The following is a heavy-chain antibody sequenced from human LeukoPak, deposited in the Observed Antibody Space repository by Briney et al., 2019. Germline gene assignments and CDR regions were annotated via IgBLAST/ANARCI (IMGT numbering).Heavy chain of an antibody. CDR2: FDPEDGET. V-gene: IGHV1-24*01. CDR3: ATAPTPVVTPVLAHFDY. Sequence: ASVKVSCKVSGYTLTELSMHWVRQAPGKGLEWMGGFDPEDGETIYAQKFQGRVTMTEDTSTDTAYMGLSSLRSEDTAVYYCATAPTPVVTPVLAHFDYWGQGTLVTVSS. CDR1: GYTLTELS. J-gene: IGHJ4*02. D-gene: IGHD4-23*01.